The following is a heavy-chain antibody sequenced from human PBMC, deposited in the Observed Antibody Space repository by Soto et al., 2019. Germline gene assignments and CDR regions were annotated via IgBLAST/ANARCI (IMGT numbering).Heavy chain of an antibody. D-gene: IGHD3-16*01. CDR2: IYSGGST. CDR3: VRDSLWSLGYGMDV. Sequence: EVQLVETGGGLIQPGGSLRLSCAASGFTVSSNYMSWVRQAPGKGLEWVSVIYSGGSTYYADSVKGRFTISRDNSKNTLYLQMNSLRAEDTAVYYCVRDSLWSLGYGMDVWGQGTTVTVSS. V-gene: IGHV3-53*02. CDR1: GFTVSSNY. J-gene: IGHJ6*02.